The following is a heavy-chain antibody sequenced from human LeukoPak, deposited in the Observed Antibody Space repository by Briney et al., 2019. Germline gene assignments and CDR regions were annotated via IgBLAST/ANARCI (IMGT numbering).Heavy chain of an antibody. CDR2: IYYSGST. CDR3: TRDRGFGELLNWFDP. CDR1: GGSISSSSYY. V-gene: IGHV4-39*07. J-gene: IGHJ5*02. D-gene: IGHD3-10*01. Sequence: SETLSLTCTVSGGSISSSSYYWGWIRQPPGKGLEWMGSIYYSGSTYYNPSLKSRVTISVDTSKNQFSLKLSSVTAADTAVYYCTRDRGFGELLNWFDPWGQGTLVTVSS.